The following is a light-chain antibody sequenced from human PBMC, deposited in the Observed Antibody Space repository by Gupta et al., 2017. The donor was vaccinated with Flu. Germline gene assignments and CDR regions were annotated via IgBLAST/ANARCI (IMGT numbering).Light chain of an antibody. V-gene: IGKV3-15*01. CDR2: GAS. CDR1: QSVSSN. Sequence: DTMMTQSPATLSVSPGERATLSCRASQSVSSNLAWYQQKPGQAPRLLIYGASTRATGIPARFSGSGSGTEFTLTISSLQSEDFAIYYCHQYNNWPRTFGQGTKVEI. J-gene: IGKJ1*01. CDR3: HQYNNWPRT.